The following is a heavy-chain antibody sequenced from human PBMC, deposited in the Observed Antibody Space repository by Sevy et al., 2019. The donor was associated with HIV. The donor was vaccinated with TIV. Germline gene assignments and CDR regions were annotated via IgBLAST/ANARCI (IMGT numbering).Heavy chain of an antibody. Sequence: GESLKISCTASGFTFGDSAMSWVRQAPWKGLEWVRFIRSKAYGGTTEYAASVKGRFTISRDDSKSIAYLQMNSLKTEDTAVYYCTREPPAVDTAMAYYYYYGMDVWGQGTTVTVSS. CDR2: IRSKAYGGTT. D-gene: IGHD5-18*01. CDR1: GFTFGDSA. J-gene: IGHJ6*02. CDR3: TREPPAVDTAMAYYYYYGMDV. V-gene: IGHV3-49*04.